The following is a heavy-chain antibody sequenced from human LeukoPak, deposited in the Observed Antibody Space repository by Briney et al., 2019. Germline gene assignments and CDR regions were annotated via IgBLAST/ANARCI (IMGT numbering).Heavy chain of an antibody. J-gene: IGHJ4*02. CDR1: GGSFSGYY. D-gene: IGHD3-22*01. CDR3: ARRKGGYYYGAEGYYFDY. V-gene: IGHV4-34*01. Sequence: SETLSLTCAVYGGSFSGYYWSWFARPQGRGLSGFGIFNLSGSTNHNPSLKSRVTISVDTSKNQFSLKLRSVTAADTAVYYCARRKGGYYYGAEGYYFDYWGQGTLVTVSS. CDR2: FNLSGST.